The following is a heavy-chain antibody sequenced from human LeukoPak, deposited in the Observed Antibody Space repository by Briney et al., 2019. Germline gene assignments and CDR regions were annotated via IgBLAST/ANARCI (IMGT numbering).Heavy chain of an antibody. CDR1: GYTFNSYG. CDR3: ARDASAYYSRWFDY. J-gene: IGHJ4*02. D-gene: IGHD3-22*01. CDR2: ISAYNGNT. Sequence: ASVKVSCKASGYTFNSYGISWVRQAPGQGLEWMGWISAYNGNTNYAQKPQGRVTMTTDTSTSTAYMELRSLRSDDTAVYYCARDASAYYSRWFDYWGQGTLVTVSS. V-gene: IGHV1-18*01.